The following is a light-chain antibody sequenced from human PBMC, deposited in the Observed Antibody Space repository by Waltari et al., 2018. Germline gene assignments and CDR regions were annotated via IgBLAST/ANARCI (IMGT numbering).Light chain of an antibody. CDR3: QQSYTTSEIT. V-gene: IGKV1-39*01. Sequence: DIQMTQSPSSLSASVGDRVTITCRASQSITTFLNWYQQKPGKAPKLLIYDATNLQSGVPSRFSGSGSGTDFTITISSLQPEDFATYYCQQSYTTSEITFGGGSRVEIK. CDR2: DAT. CDR1: QSITTF. J-gene: IGKJ4*01.